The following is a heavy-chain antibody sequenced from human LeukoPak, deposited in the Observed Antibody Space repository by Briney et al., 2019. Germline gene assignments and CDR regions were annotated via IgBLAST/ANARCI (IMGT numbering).Heavy chain of an antibody. D-gene: IGHD5-18*01. J-gene: IGHJ4*02. V-gene: IGHV3-53*01. Sequence: GGSLRLSCAASGFTVSSNYMSWVRQPPGKGLAWVSSIFPSGGEIHYADSVRGRFTIYRDNSKSILSLQMNSLRAEDTAIYYCATYRQVLLPFESWGQGTLVTVSS. CDR1: GFTVSSNY. CDR3: ATYRQVLLPFES. CDR2: IFPSGGEI.